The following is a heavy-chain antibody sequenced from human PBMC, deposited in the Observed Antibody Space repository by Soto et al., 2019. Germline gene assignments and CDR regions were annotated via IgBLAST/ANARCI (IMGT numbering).Heavy chain of an antibody. CDR1: GFTFSSYA. Sequence: QVQLVESGGGVVQPGRSLRLSCAASGFTFSSYAMHWVRQAPGKGLEWVAVISYDGSNKYYADSVKGRFTISRDNSKNTLYLQMKSLRAEDTAVYYCARDLEVAVAGAWGQGTLVTVSS. D-gene: IGHD6-19*01. CDR3: ARDLEVAVAGA. CDR2: ISYDGSNK. J-gene: IGHJ5*02. V-gene: IGHV3-30-3*01.